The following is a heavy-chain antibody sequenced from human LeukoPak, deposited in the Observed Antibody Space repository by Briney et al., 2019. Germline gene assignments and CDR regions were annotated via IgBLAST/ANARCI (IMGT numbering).Heavy chain of an antibody. V-gene: IGHV4-4*07. CDR3: ARGPHYDFWSGYWFDP. CDR2: IYPSGST. CDR1: GGSISSYY. D-gene: IGHD3-3*01. J-gene: IGHJ5*02. Sequence: SETLSLTCTVSGGSISSYYWSWIRQPAGKGLEWIGRIYPSGSTNYNPSLKSRVTMSVDTSKNQFSLKLSSVTAADTAVYYCARGPHYDFWSGYWFDPWGQGTLVTVSS.